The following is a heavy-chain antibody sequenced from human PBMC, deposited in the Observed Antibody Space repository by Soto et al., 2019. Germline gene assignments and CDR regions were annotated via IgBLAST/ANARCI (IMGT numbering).Heavy chain of an antibody. CDR1: GFSFTTAGVA. CDR3: AHSDGGYEIIYFDF. D-gene: IGHD5-12*01. J-gene: IGHJ4*02. V-gene: IGHV2-5*01. CDR2: IYYNDDR. Sequence: SCPTLVNPTQTLTLTCTFSGFSFTTAGVAVGWIRHTPGGALEWLTLIYYNDDRRFSPSLKTRLTITGDTSKNQVVLSLTNVDPGDTATYFCAHSDGGYEIIYFDFWGQGIPVTVSS.